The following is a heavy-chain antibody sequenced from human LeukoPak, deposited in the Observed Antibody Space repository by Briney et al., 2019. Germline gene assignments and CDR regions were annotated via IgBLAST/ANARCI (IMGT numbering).Heavy chain of an antibody. D-gene: IGHD3-3*01. V-gene: IGHV4-34*01. CDR2: INHSGST. CDR3: ARGDFWSGPGSHNWFDP. J-gene: IGHJ5*02. CDR1: GGSFSGYY. Sequence: KPSETLSLTCAAYGGSFSGYYWSWIRQPPGKGLEWIGEINHSGSTNYNPSLKSRVTISVDTSKNQFSLKLSSVTAADTAVYYCARGDFWSGPGSHNWFDPWGQGTLVTVSS.